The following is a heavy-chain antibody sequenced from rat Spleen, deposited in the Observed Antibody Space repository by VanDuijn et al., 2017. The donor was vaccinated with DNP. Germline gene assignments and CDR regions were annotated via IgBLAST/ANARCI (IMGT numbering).Heavy chain of an antibody. CDR2: ISYDGSST. V-gene: IGHV5-22*01. CDR1: GFTFSDYN. J-gene: IGHJ2*01. CDR3: ARHEEQSFDY. D-gene: IGHD1-2*01. Sequence: EVQLVESGGGLVQPGRSMKLSCAASGFTFSDYNMAWVRQAPKKGLEWVATISYDGSSTYYRDSVKGRFTISRDDAKNTLYLQMNSLRSEDTATYYCARHEEQSFDYWGQGVMVTVSS.